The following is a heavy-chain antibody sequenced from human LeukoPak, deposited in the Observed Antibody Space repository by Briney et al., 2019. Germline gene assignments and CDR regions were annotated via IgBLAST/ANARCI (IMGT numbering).Heavy chain of an antibody. Sequence: SETLSLTCAVYGGSFSGYYWSGIRQPPGKGLEWIGEINHSGSTNYNPSLKSRVTISVDTSKNQFSLKLSSVTAADTAVYYCARGGEDSSGYPNWFDPWGQGTLVTVSS. CDR3: ARGGEDSSGYPNWFDP. CDR1: GGSFSGYY. J-gene: IGHJ5*02. CDR2: INHSGST. D-gene: IGHD3-22*01. V-gene: IGHV4-34*01.